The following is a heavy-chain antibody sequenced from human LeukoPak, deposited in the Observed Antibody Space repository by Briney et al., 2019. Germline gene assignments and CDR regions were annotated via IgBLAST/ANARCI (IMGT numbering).Heavy chain of an antibody. J-gene: IGHJ4*02. Sequence: SVKVSCKXSGGTFSSYTISWVRQAPGQGLEWMGGIIPIFGTANYAQKFQGRVTITTDESTSTAYMELSSLRSEDTAVYYCARDEYSSSSTSDYWGQGTLVTVSS. CDR1: GGTFSSYT. D-gene: IGHD6-6*01. CDR3: ARDEYSSSSTSDY. CDR2: IIPIFGTA. V-gene: IGHV1-69*05.